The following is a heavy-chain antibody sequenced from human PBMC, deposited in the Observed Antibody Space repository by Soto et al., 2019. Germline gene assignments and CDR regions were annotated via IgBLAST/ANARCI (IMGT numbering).Heavy chain of an antibody. CDR2: ISGSGGRT. V-gene: IGHV3-23*01. Sequence: EVQVLESGGGLVQPGGSLRLSCAASGFTFTTYCMAWVRQAPGKGLEWVTAISGSGGRTEYADSVKGRFTISRDNSMNTLYLQMNSLRAEDTAVYYCAKDGRDYGGSGHGYFDLWGRGTLVTVSA. J-gene: IGHJ2*01. CDR3: AKDGRDYGGSGHGYFDL. CDR1: GFTFTTYC. D-gene: IGHD4-17*01.